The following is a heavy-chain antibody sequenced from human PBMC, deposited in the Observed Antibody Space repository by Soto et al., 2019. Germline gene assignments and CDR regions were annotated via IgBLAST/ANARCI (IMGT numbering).Heavy chain of an antibody. J-gene: IGHJ4*02. Sequence: PSETLSLTCTVSGGSISSHYWSWIRQPPGKGLEWIGYIYSSGSTNYNPSLNSPVTISVDTSKNQFSLKLSSVTAADTAVYYCARGGFLCGGGCFDYWGLGTLVTVSS. D-gene: IGHD2-21*02. CDR2: IYSSGST. V-gene: IGHV4-59*11. CDR1: GGSISSHY. CDR3: ARGGFLCGGGCFDY.